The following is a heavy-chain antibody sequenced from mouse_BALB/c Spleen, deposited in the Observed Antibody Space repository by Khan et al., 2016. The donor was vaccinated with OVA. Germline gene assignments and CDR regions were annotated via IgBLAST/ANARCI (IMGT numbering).Heavy chain of an antibody. CDR1: GYTFTSYT. CDR3: VEDWAYDRSDGWFAY. D-gene: IGHD2-14*01. Sequence: QVQLKQSGAELARPGASVKMSCKASGYTFTSYTIHWIKLRPGQGLEWIGFINPSNGYTNYNQKFKDKATLTADKSSTTAYMQLSSLPSDDSAVYNDVEDWAYDRSDGWFAYWGQGTLVTVSA. V-gene: IGHV1-4*01. J-gene: IGHJ3*01. CDR2: INPSNGYT.